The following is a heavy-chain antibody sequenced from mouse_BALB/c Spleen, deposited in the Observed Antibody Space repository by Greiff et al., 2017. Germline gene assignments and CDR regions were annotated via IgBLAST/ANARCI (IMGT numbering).Heavy chain of an antibody. CDR1: GYAFTNYL. CDR3: ARDDYDVWYAMDY. J-gene: IGHJ4*01. D-gene: IGHD2-4*01. V-gene: IGHV1-54*01. CDR2: INPGSGGT. Sequence: QVQLQQSGAELVRPGTSVKVSCKASGYAFTNYLIEWVKQRPGQGLEWIGVINPGSGGTNYNEKFKGKATLTADKSSSTAYMQLSSLTSDDSAVYFCARDDYDVWYAMDYWGQGTSVTVSS.